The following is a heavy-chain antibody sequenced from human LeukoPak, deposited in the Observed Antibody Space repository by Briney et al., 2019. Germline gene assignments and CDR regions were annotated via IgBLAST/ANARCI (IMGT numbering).Heavy chain of an antibody. D-gene: IGHD4-17*01. J-gene: IGHJ4*02. CDR1: GFTFSSYA. V-gene: IGHV3-23*01. CDR3: ARSNAGYGDYYFDY. Sequence: PGGSLRLSCAASGFTFSSYAMSWVRQAPGKGLEWVSAISGSGGSTYYADSVKGRFTISRDNSKNTLYLQMNSLRAEDTAVYYCARSNAGYGDYYFDYWGQGTLVTVSS. CDR2: ISGSGGST.